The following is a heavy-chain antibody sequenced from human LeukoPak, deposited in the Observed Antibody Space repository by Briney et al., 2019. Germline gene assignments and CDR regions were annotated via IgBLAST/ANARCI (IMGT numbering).Heavy chain of an antibody. Sequence: SQTLSLTCTVSGGSISSGSYYWSWIRQPAGKGLEWIGRIYTSGRTNYKPSLQSRVTISVDTSKNQFSLKLSSVTAAYTAVYYCARERGYSYGPDGFDIWGQGTMVTVS. CDR2: IYTSGRT. V-gene: IGHV4-61*02. D-gene: IGHD5-18*01. J-gene: IGHJ3*02. CDR1: GGSISSGSYY. CDR3: ARERGYSYGPDGFDI.